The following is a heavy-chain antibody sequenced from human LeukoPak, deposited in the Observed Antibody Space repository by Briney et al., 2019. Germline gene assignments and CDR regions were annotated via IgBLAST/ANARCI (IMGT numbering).Heavy chain of an antibody. Sequence: ASVKVSCKASGFTFTGYYMHWVRQAPGQGLEWMGWINPNSGGTNYAQKFQGRVTMTRDTSISTAYMELSRLRSDDTAVYYCARVRAVAGWFDPWGQGTLVTVSS. D-gene: IGHD6-19*01. CDR3: ARVRAVAGWFDP. V-gene: IGHV1-2*02. CDR1: GFTFTGYY. J-gene: IGHJ5*02. CDR2: INPNSGGT.